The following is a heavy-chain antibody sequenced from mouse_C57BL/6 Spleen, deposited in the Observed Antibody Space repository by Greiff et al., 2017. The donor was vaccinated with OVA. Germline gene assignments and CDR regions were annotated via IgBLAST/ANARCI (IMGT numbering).Heavy chain of an antibody. CDR3: VTWSPYSSLDY. V-gene: IGHV10-1*01. CDR2: IRSKSNNYAT. Sequence: EVKLVESGGGLVQPKGSLKLSCAASGFSFNTYAMNWVRQAPGKGLEWVARIRSKSNNYATYYADSVKDRFTISRDDSESMLYLQMNNLKTEDTAMYYCVTWSPYSSLDYWGQGTSVTVSS. CDR1: GFSFNTYA. D-gene: IGHD1-1*02. J-gene: IGHJ4*01.